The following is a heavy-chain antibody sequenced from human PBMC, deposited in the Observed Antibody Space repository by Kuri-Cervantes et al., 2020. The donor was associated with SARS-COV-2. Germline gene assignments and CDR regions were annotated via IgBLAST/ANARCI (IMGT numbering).Heavy chain of an antibody. J-gene: IGHJ4*02. CDR1: GFTFSSYA. CDR3: VKGLYSSSYYGLDH. D-gene: IGHD3-10*01. V-gene: IGHV3-30*04. Sequence: GESLKISCAAPGFTFSSYAMHWVRQAPGKGLEWVAVSSYDGSNKYYADSVTGRFTISRDNSKDTLFLQMNSLRAEDTAVYHCVKGLYSSSYYGLDHWGLGTPVTVSS. CDR2: SSYDGSNK.